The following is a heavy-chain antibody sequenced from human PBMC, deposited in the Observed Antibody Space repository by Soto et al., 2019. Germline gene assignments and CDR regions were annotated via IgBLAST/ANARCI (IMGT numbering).Heavy chain of an antibody. CDR3: ARVGLGYRSQQDH. J-gene: IGHJ4*02. V-gene: IGHV1-2*02. CDR1: GYTFTGYY. CDR2: INPNSGGT. D-gene: IGHD5-18*01. Sequence: ASVKVSCKASGYTFTGYYMHWVRQAPGQGLEWMGWINPNSGGTNYAQKFQGRVTMTRDTSISTAYMELSRLRSDDTAVYYCARVGLGYRSQQDHCGQGTMVTVYS.